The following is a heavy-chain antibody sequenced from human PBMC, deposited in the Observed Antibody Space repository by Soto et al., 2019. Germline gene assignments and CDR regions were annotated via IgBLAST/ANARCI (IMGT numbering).Heavy chain of an antibody. J-gene: IGHJ6*02. CDR1: GYTFTSYY. CDR3: AREKGGPYDGYCSGGSCYQSSHYYYYCMDV. V-gene: IGHV1-46*01. Sequence: ASVKVSCKASGYTFTSYYMHWVRQAPGQGLEWMGIINPSGGSTSYAQKFQGRVTMTRDTSTSTVYMELSSLRSEDTAVYYCAREKGGPYDGYCSGGSCYQSSHYYYYCMDVWGQGTTVTVSS. D-gene: IGHD2-15*01. CDR2: INPSGGST.